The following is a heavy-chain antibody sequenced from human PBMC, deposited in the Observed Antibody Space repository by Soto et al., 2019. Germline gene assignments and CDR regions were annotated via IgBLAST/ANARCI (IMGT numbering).Heavy chain of an antibody. CDR1: GFTLRNYY. CDR2: INGDGSTT. D-gene: IGHD3-10*01. Sequence: EVQLVESGGGLVQPGGSLRLSCAVSGFTLRNYYMHWARQARGKGLVWVSHINGDGSTTNYADSVKGRFTISRDNAKNTLYLQMNSLRAEDTAVYYCARGGVPAALDIWGEGTMVPVSS. J-gene: IGHJ3*02. V-gene: IGHV3-74*01. CDR3: ARGGVPAALDI.